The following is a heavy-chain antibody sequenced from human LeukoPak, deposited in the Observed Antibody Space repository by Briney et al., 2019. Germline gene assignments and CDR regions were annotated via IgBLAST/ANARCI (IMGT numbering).Heavy chain of an antibody. CDR3: ARVRYRLAETYIDY. CDR2: INPNSGDT. V-gene: IGHV1-2*02. D-gene: IGHD3-16*01. J-gene: IGHJ4*02. CDR1: GYIFTGYY. Sequence: ASVKVSRKASGYIFTGYYMHWVRQAPGQGLEWMGWINPNSGDTNYAQKFQGRVTMTRDTSISTAYMELSRLRSDDTAVYYCARVRYRLAETYIDYWGQGTLVTVSS.